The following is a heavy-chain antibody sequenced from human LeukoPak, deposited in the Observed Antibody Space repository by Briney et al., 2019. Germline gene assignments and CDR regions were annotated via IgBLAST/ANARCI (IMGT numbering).Heavy chain of an antibody. V-gene: IGHV3-21*01. Sequence: PGGSLRLSCAASGFTFSRYSMNWVRQAPGKGLEWVSSISSSSSYIYYADSVKGRFTISRDNAKNSLYLQMNSLRAEDTAVYYCAAEGIAVKESDYWGQGTLVTVSS. CDR3: AAEGIAVKESDY. CDR1: GFTFSRYS. D-gene: IGHD6-19*01. CDR2: ISSSSSYI. J-gene: IGHJ4*02.